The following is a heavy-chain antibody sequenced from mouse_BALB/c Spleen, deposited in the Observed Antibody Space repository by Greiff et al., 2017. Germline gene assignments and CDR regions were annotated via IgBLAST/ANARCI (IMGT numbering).Heavy chain of an antibody. CDR1: GFTFSSFG. Sequence: DVHLVESGGGLVQPGGSRKLSCAASGFTFSSFGMHWVRQAPEKGLEWVAYISSGSSTIYYADTVKGRFTISRDNPKTTLFLQMTSLRSEDTAMYYCARWGNGGLYWYFDVWGAGTTVTVSS. CDR3: ARWGNGGLYWYFDV. V-gene: IGHV5-17*02. CDR2: ISSGSSTI. J-gene: IGHJ1*01. D-gene: IGHD2-1*01.